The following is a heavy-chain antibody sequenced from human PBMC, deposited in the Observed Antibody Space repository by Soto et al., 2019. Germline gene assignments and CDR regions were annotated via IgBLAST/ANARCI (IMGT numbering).Heavy chain of an antibody. CDR3: ARDGPYSSGYYYDY. J-gene: IGHJ4*02. CDR1: GGSISSGSYY. V-gene: IGHV4-30-4*02. Sequence: PSETLSLTCPVPGGSISSGSYYWSWIRQPPGKGLEWIGYIYYSGSTYYNPSLKSRVTISVDTSKNQFSLKLSSVTAADTAVYYCARDGPYSSGYYYDYWGQGTLVTVSS. D-gene: IGHD3-22*01. CDR2: IYYSGST.